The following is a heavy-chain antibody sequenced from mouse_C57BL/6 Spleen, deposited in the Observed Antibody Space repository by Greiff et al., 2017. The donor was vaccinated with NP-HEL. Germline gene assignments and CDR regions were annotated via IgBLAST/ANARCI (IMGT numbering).Heavy chain of an antibody. Sequence: QVQLQQSGPELVKPGASVKISCKASGYTFTDYYLNWVKQRPGQGLAWIGWIYPGSGNTKYNEKFQGKATLTVDTSYSTAYIQLSSLTSEDSAVYFCARLLLRSFDVWGTGTTVTVSS. CDR3: ARLLLRSFDV. D-gene: IGHD1-1*01. CDR1: GYTFTDYY. CDR2: IYPGSGNT. V-gene: IGHV1-84*01. J-gene: IGHJ1*03.